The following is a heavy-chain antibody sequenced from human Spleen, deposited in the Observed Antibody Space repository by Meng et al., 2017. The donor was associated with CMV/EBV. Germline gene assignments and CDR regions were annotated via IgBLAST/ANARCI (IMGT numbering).Heavy chain of an antibody. Sequence: GESLKISCAASGLNFGSYSMNWVRQVPGRGLEWVSHVSGSSSNIYYGDSVKGRFTISRDNGKNTLYLQMNSLRAEDTAVYYCVRDKINSYCTNDRCSHDGFDIWGQGTKVTVSS. CDR3: VRDKINSYCTNDRCSHDGFDI. D-gene: IGHD2-8*01. CDR1: GLNFGSYS. V-gene: IGHV3-21*01. J-gene: IGHJ3*02. CDR2: VSGSSSNI.